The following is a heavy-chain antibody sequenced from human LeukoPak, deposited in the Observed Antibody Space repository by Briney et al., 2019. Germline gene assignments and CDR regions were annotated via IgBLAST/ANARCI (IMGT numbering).Heavy chain of an antibody. D-gene: IGHD5-18*01. CDR2: ISSSSNYI. Sequence: GGSLRLSCAASGFTFSSYSMNWVRQAPGKGLEWVSSISSSSNYIYYAGSVKGRFTISRDNARNSLYLQMNSLRAEDTAVYYCARVPWIQKGYYMDVWGKGTTVTVSS. CDR1: GFTFSSYS. V-gene: IGHV3-21*01. CDR3: ARVPWIQKGYYMDV. J-gene: IGHJ6*03.